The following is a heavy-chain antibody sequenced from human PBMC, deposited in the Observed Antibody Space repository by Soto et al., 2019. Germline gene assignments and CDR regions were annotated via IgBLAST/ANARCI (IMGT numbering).Heavy chain of an antibody. CDR1: GFTFSSYG. Sequence: GGSLRLSCAASGFTFSSYGMHWVRQAPGKGLEWVAVIWYDGSNKYDADSVKGRFTISRDNSKNTLYLQMNSLRAEDTAVYYCARDLVPGIAVAGTDYWGQGTLVTVSS. J-gene: IGHJ4*02. CDR3: ARDLVPGIAVAGTDY. D-gene: IGHD6-19*01. V-gene: IGHV3-33*01. CDR2: IWYDGSNK.